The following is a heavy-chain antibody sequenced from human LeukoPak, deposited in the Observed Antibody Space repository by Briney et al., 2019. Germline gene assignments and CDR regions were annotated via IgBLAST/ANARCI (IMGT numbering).Heavy chain of an antibody. Sequence: SETLSLTCTVSGGSISSYYWSWIRQPPGKGLEWIGYIHYSGSTNYNPSLKGRVTISVDTSKNQFSLKLSSVTAADTAVYYCAREVGALNWFDPWGQGTLVTVSS. V-gene: IGHV4-59*01. D-gene: IGHD1-26*01. CDR1: GGSISSYY. CDR3: AREVGALNWFDP. CDR2: IHYSGST. J-gene: IGHJ5*02.